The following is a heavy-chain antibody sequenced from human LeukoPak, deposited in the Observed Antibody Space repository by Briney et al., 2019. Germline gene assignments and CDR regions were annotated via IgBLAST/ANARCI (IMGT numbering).Heavy chain of an antibody. V-gene: IGHV3-30*02. D-gene: IGHD3-22*01. CDR1: GFTFSSYG. CDR3: AKAIRYYDSSGYGDAFDI. J-gene: IGHJ3*02. Sequence: GGSLRLSCAASGFTFSSYGMHWVRQAPGKGLEWVAFIRYDGSNKYYADSVKGRFTISRDNSKNTLYLQMNSLRAEDTAVYYCAKAIRYYDSSGYGDAFDIWGQRTMVTVSS. CDR2: IRYDGSNK.